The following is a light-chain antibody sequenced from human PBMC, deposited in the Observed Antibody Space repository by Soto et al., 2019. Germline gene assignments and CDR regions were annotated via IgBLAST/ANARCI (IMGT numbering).Light chain of an antibody. J-gene: IGLJ3*02. CDR2: AYT. CDR1: NSNIGAGYD. CDR3: QSFDSSLTAWV. V-gene: IGLV1-40*01. Sequence: QSALTQPPSVSGAPGQRVTISCTGSNSNIGAGYDLHWYQQFPGAAPKLLIFAYTNRPSGVPDRFSGSKSGTSASLAITGLQAHDEADYYCQSFDSSLTAWVFGGGTKLTVL.